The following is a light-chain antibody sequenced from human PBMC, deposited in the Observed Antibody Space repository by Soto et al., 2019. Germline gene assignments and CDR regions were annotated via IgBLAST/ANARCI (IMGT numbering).Light chain of an antibody. CDR2: EFS. CDR1: QSLLHITGETF. Sequence: DVVMTQTPLSLSVAPGQPASISCKSSQSLLHITGETFLFWYLQKPGQSPQLLIYEFSTRVSGVPDRFSGSGSGTDFTLEISRVETDDVGIYYCMQSTQLPPTFGQGTRLGIE. V-gene: IGKV2D-29*02. CDR3: MQSTQLPPT. J-gene: IGKJ5*01.